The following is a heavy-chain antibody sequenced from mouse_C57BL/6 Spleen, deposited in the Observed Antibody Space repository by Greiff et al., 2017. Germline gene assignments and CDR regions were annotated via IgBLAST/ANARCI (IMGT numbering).Heavy chain of an antibody. D-gene: IGHD2-4*01. J-gene: IGHJ4*01. CDR1: GYTFTDYY. V-gene: IGHV1-76*01. Sequence: QVQLQQSGAELVRPGASVKLPCKASGYTFTDYYINWVKQRPGQGLEWIARIYPGSGNTYYNEKFKGKATLTAEKSSSTAYMQLSSLTSEDSAVYFCAREIYYDYDVDYAMGYGDRGTSVSVSS. CDR2: IYPGSGNT. CDR3: AREIYYDYDVDYAMGY.